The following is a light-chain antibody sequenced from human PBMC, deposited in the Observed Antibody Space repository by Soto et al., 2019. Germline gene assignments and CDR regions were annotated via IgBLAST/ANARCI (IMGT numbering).Light chain of an antibody. CDR3: QQYVTSPLT. J-gene: IGKJ4*01. V-gene: IGKV1-5*03. CDR2: KAS. Sequence: DIQMTQSPSTLSASVGDRVTISCRASQSIGSWLAWYQQKPGKAPKLLIYKASILESGVPSSFSGSGSGTEFTLTISGLQPDDFATSSCQQYVTSPLTFGGGTKVEIK. CDR1: QSIGSW.